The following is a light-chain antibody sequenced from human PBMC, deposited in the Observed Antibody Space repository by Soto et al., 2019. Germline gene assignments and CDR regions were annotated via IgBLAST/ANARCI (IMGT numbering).Light chain of an antibody. CDR1: QNIDRK. Sequence: ETLMTQSPATLSVSPGERATLSCRASQNIDRKLAWYQQKPGQAPRLLVYDASIRATGIPATFSGSGSGTEFTLTISSLQSEDFGVYYCQQYNDWPRTFGQGTRLEIK. CDR3: QQYNDWPRT. V-gene: IGKV3-15*01. CDR2: DAS. J-gene: IGKJ5*01.